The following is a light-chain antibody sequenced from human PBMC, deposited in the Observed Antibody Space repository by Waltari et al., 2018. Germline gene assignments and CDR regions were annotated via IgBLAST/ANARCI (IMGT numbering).Light chain of an antibody. V-gene: IGKV3-20*01. CDR2: GAS. Sequence: EIVLTQSPGTLSLSPGERVTLSCRASQSVSSTYLAWYQQKLGQAPRLLIYGASSRATGTPDRFSGSGSGRDFTLIISRLEPEDFAVYYCQQYGSSPRTFGPGTKVDIK. J-gene: IGKJ3*01. CDR3: QQYGSSPRT. CDR1: QSVSSTY.